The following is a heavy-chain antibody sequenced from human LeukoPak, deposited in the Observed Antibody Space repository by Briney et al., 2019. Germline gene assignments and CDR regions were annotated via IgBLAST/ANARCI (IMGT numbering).Heavy chain of an antibody. D-gene: IGHD3-22*01. CDR2: INAGNGNT. CDR3: ARDQDYYDSSGFLDY. Sequence: GASVKVSCKASGYTLTSYAMHWVRQAPGQRLEWMGWINAGNGNTKYSQKFQGRVTIIRDTSASTAYMELSSLRSEDTAVYYCARDQDYYDSSGFLDYWGQGTLVTVSS. J-gene: IGHJ4*02. CDR1: GYTLTSYA. V-gene: IGHV1-3*01.